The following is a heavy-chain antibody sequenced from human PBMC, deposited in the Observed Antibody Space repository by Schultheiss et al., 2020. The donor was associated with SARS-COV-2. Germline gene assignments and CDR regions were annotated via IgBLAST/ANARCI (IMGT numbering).Heavy chain of an antibody. CDR1: GFTFSSYE. CDR3: ARGPYYYDPYYFDY. J-gene: IGHJ4*02. Sequence: GGSLRLSCAASGFTFSSYEMNWVRQAPGKGLEWVSYISSSSSTIYYADSVKGRFTISRDNAKNSLYLQMNSLRAEDTAVYYCARGPYYYDPYYFDYWGQGTLVTVSS. CDR2: ISSSSSTI. D-gene: IGHD3-22*01. V-gene: IGHV3-48*01.